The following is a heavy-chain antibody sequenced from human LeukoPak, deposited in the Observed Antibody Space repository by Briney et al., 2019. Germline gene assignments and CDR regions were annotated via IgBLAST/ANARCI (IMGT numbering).Heavy chain of an antibody. CDR2: IYTSGST. Sequence: PSETLSLTCTVSGGSISIYYWSCIRQPAGEGLEWIGRIYTSGSTNYNPSLKSRVTMSVDTSKNQFSLKLSSVTAADTAVYYCTRDMITFGGVIVPFDYWGQGTLVTVSS. CDR3: TRDMITFGGVIVPFDY. J-gene: IGHJ4*02. D-gene: IGHD3-16*02. CDR1: GGSISIYY. V-gene: IGHV4-4*07.